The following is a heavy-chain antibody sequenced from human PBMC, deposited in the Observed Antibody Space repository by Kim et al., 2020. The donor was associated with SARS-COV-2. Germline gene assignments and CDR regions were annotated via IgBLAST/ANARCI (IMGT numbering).Heavy chain of an antibody. V-gene: IGHV4-39*01. CDR3: ARHPDFWSGYYIDT. J-gene: IGHJ4*01. D-gene: IGHD3-3*01. CDR2: VFYSGVT. Sequence: SETLSLTCTVSGGSISTSSYYWGWIRQPPGKGLEWIGTVFYSGVTHYNPSLQSRVTISMDTSQNSFSLKLSSVTAADTAIYYCARHPDFWSGYYIDTWG. CDR1: GGSISTSSYY.